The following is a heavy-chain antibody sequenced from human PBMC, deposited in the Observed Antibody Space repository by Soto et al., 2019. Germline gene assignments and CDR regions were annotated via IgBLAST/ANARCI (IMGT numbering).Heavy chain of an antibody. V-gene: IGHV3-21*01. CDR3: ERGEDISETLFDY. CDR2: ISSTSTYI. CDR1: GFTFSTYT. D-gene: IGHD2-21*01. Sequence: VQLVESGGGLVKPGGSLRLSCTASGFTFSTYTMNWVRQAPGKGLEWVSYISSTSTYIFNADSVKGRFTISRDNAKNSLFREISSLRAEDTAVYYCERGEDISETLFDYWGPGTLVTVSS. J-gene: IGHJ4*02.